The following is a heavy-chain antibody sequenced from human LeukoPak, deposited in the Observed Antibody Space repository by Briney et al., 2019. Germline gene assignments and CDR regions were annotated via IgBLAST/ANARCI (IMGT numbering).Heavy chain of an antibody. CDR1: GFTVSSNY. CDR3: ASLDFGVVTDY. CDR2: IYSGGST. Sequence: GGSLRLSCEASGFTVSSNYMSWVRQAPGKGLEWISVIYSGGSTYYADSVKGRFTISRDNSKNTLYLQMNSLRAEDTAVYYCASLDFGVVTDYWGQGTLVTVSS. J-gene: IGHJ4*02. D-gene: IGHD3-3*01. V-gene: IGHV3-53*05.